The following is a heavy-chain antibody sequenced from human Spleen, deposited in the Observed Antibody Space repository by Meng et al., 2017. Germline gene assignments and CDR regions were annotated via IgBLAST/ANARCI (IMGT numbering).Heavy chain of an antibody. CDR3: ATVARGYSYGFEGVDY. V-gene: IGHV4-4*02. CDR1: ARSISSSTW. Sequence: HVQLQASGTGLVRPSAPLTLTGAVSARSISSSTWWSWVRQTPGKGLEWIGQIHHTGTTNDNPSLSSRVTMSVDKSNNQFSLKLSSVTAADTAVYYCATVARGYSYGFEGVDYWGQGTLVTVSS. J-gene: IGHJ4*02. CDR2: IHHTGTT. D-gene: IGHD5-18*01.